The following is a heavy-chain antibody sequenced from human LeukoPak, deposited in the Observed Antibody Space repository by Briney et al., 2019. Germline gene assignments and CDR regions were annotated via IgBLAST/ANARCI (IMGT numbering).Heavy chain of an antibody. CDR1: GLTFSSSW. Sequence: AGGSLRLSCAASGLTFSSSWMHWVRQAPGKGLVWVSSINSDGSSTRYADSVKGRFTISRDNAKNSLYLQMNSLRAEDTAVYYCARDTYLYCSGGSCYGGMFVYWGQGTLVTVSS. CDR3: ARDTYLYCSGGSCYGGMFVY. D-gene: IGHD2-15*01. CDR2: INSDGSST. J-gene: IGHJ4*02. V-gene: IGHV3-74*01.